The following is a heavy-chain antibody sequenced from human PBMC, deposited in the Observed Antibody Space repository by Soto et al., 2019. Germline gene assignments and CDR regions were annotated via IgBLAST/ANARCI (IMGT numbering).Heavy chain of an antibody. CDR1: GYTFSSYG. J-gene: IGHJ5*02. CDR2: ISGYTGDT. D-gene: IGHD3-10*01. V-gene: IGHV1-18*01. Sequence: QVQLVQSGAEVKKPGASVKVSCKASGYTFSSYGISWVRQAPGQGLECMGWISGYTGDTIYAQKFQGRVTMTADTSPSTAYMELRRLRSDDPAVYYCARFGVLTAFDPWGQGTLVTVS. CDR3: ARFGVLTAFDP.